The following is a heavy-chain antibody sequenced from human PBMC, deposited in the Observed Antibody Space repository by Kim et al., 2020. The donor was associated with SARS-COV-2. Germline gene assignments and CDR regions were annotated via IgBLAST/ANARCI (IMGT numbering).Heavy chain of an antibody. Sequence: GGTTNYTDSVKGRFASSRDNSKNTLYLQLKRLTAEDTGVYYCAKEIRPNDYWGQGTLVTVSS. CDR2: GGTT. J-gene: IGHJ4*02. CDR3: AKEIRPNDY. V-gene: IGHV3-23*01. D-gene: IGHD1-1*01.